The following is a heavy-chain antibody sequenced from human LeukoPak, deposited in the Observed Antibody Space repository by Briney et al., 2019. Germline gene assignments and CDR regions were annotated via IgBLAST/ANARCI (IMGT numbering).Heavy chain of an antibody. CDR1: GGTFSSYA. Sequence: GASVKVSCKASGGTFSSYAISWVRQAPGQGLEWMGGIIPIFGTANYAQKFQGRVTITADESTSTAYMELSSLRSEDTAVYYCARDGIGSGWYGSIDYWGQGTLVTVSS. J-gene: IGHJ4*02. CDR3: ARDGIGSGWYGSIDY. V-gene: IGHV1-69*13. D-gene: IGHD6-19*01. CDR2: IIPIFGTA.